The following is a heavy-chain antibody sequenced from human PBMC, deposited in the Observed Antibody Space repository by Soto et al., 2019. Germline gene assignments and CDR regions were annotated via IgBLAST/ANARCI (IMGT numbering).Heavy chain of an antibody. CDR2: IYYSGST. J-gene: IGHJ3*02. CDR3: AGRYDYVWGSYRRNAFDI. CDR1: GGSISSGGYY. Sequence: PSETLSRNCTVSGGSISSGGYYWSWIRQHPGKGLEWIGYIYYSGSTYYNPSLKSRVTISVDTSKNQFSLKLSSVTAADTAVYYCAGRYDYVWGSYRRNAFDIWGQGTMVTVSS. D-gene: IGHD3-16*02. V-gene: IGHV4-31*03.